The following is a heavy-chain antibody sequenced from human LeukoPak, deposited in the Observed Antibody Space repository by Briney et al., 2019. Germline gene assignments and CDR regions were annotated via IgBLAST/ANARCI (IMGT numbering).Heavy chain of an antibody. J-gene: IGHJ3*02. Sequence: ASVKVSCKTSGYTFTDYGMTWVRQGPGHALEWMGWISGHNGDTDYAQILQGRVSITTHTSTSTAFMELRSLRSDDTAVYYCARDTRFGEEGQKNAFDIWGQGTMVTVSS. CDR3: ARDTRFGEEGQKNAFDI. CDR2: ISGHNGDT. V-gene: IGHV1-18*01. CDR1: GYTFTDYG. D-gene: IGHD3-10*01.